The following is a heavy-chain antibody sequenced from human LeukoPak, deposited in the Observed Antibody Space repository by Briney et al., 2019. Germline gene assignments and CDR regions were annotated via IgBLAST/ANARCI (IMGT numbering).Heavy chain of an antibody. Sequence: SETLSLTCAVYGGSFSGYYWSWIRQPPGKGLEWIGEINHSGSTNYNPSLKSRVTISVDTSKNQFSLKLSSVTAADTAVYYCARHLRVTMIVDAFDIWGQGTMVTVSS. CDR3: ARHLRVTMIVDAFDI. V-gene: IGHV4-34*01. J-gene: IGHJ3*02. CDR2: INHSGST. D-gene: IGHD3-22*01. CDR1: GGSFSGYY.